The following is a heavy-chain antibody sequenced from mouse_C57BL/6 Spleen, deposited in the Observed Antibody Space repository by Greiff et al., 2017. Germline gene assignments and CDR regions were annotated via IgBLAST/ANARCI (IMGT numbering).Heavy chain of an antibody. J-gene: IGHJ2*01. Sequence: QVQLQQPGAELVKPGASVKLSCKASGYTFPSYWMHWVKQRPGQGLEWIGMIHPNSGSTNYNEKFKSKATLTVDKSSSTAYMQLSSLTSEDSAVYYCARENYDSIRLLGDYWGQGTTLTVSS. CDR1: GYTFPSYW. D-gene: IGHD2-4*01. V-gene: IGHV1-64*01. CDR2: IHPNSGST. CDR3: ARENYDSIRLLGDY.